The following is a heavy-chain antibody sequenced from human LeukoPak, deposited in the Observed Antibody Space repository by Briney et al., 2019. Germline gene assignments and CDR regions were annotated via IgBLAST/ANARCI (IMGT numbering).Heavy chain of an antibody. J-gene: IGHJ4*02. CDR1: GFTFDDYA. CDR3: AKGQWATLGEIDY. V-gene: IGHV3-9*03. CDR2: ISWNSGSI. Sequence: PGRSLRLSCAASGFTFDDYAMHWVRQAPGKGLEWVSGISWNSGSIGYADSVKGRFTISRDNAKNSLYLQMNSLRAEDMALYYCAKGQWATLGEIDYWGQGTLVTVSS. D-gene: IGHD5-24*01.